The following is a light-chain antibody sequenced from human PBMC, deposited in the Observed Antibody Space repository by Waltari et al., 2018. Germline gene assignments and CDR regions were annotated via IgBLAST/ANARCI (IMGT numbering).Light chain of an antibody. J-gene: IGLJ3*02. Sequence: SALTPPAPVSGSPGQSIPLPCSWTRRDIGNFDLVSWYQHSPDKAPKLTIYGVRKRPSGVSGRCSGSKSGYTASLTISGLQAEDEATYYCCAYAGSTTLLCGGGTKLTVL. CDR2: GVR. V-gene: IGLV2-23*02. CDR1: RRDIGNFDL. CDR3: CAYAGSTTLL.